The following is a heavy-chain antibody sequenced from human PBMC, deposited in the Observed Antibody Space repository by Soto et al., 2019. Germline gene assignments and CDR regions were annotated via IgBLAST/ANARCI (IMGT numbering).Heavy chain of an antibody. CDR2: VNPILSMS. CDR1: GDTFNFYS. V-gene: IGHV1-69*02. Sequence: QVQLVQSGAEVKRPGSSVKVSCKASGDTFNFYSINWVRQAPGVGLEWVGRVNPILSMSNYAQRFQGGVTMTADKSTSTAYMELRSLGSEDTAIYYCASSYGSGYRAFDYWGQGALVTVSS. J-gene: IGHJ4*02. CDR3: ASSYGSGYRAFDY. D-gene: IGHD3-10*01.